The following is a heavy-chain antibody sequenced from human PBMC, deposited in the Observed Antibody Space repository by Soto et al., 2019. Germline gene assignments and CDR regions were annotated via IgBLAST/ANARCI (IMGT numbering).Heavy chain of an antibody. V-gene: IGHV3-30-3*01. CDR3: ARGVDRTFDY. Sequence: QVRLVESGGGVVQPGRSLRLSCAASGFNFNNHAMHWVRQAPGKGLERVAVTSYDGRIKFYPDSVEGRFTISRENSKNTVYLQSNSLRPEDTAVYNCARGVDRTFDYWGQGTLVTVSS. CDR1: GFNFNNHA. CDR2: TSYDGRIK. J-gene: IGHJ4*02.